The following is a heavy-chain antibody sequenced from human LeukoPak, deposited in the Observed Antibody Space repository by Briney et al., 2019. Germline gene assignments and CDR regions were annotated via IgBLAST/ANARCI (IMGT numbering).Heavy chain of an antibody. D-gene: IGHD3-22*01. J-gene: IGHJ4*02. CDR1: GYTFTSYG. CDR2: ISAYNGNT. CDR3: ARGGSAGGYYDSSGYPAFDY. Sequence: ASVKVSCKASGYTFTSYGISWVRQAPGHGLGWMGWISAYNGNTNYAQKLQGRVTMTTDTSTSTAYMELRSLRSDDTAVYYCARGGSAGGYYDSSGYPAFDYWGQGTLVTVSS. V-gene: IGHV1-18*01.